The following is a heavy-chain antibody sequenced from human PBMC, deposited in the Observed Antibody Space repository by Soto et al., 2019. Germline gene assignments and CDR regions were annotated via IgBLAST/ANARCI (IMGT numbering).Heavy chain of an antibody. V-gene: IGHV3-30*18. CDR2: ISYDGSNK. CDR1: GFTFSSYG. Sequence: PGGSLRLSCAASGFTFSSYGMHWVRQAPGKGLEWVAVISYDGSNKYYADSVKGRFTISRDNSKNTLYLQMNSLRAEDTAVYYCAKDPETYYSSSWYRHWGKGT. CDR3: AKDPETYYSSSWYRH. J-gene: IGHJ4*02. D-gene: IGHD6-13*01.